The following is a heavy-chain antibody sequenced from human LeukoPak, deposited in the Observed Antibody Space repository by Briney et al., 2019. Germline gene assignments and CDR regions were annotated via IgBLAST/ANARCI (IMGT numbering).Heavy chain of an antibody. CDR3: ARDRGHMDV. CDR1: GGSISSYY. V-gene: IGHV4-59*01. CDR2: IYYSGST. J-gene: IGHJ6*03. Sequence: SETLSLTCTVSGGSISSYYWSWIRQPPGKGLEWIGYIYYSGSTSYNPSLKSRVTISVDTSKNQFSLKLSSVTAADTAVYYCARDRGHMDVWGKGTTVTISS. D-gene: IGHD3-10*01.